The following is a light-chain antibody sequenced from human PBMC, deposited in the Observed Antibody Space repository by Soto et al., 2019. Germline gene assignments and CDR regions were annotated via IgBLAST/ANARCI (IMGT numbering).Light chain of an antibody. V-gene: IGLV2-11*01. CDR2: DVT. CDR1: SSDVGGYNY. J-gene: IGLJ1*01. Sequence: QSVLTQPRSVSGSPGQSVTISCTGTSSDVGGYNYVSWYQHHPGKAPKLMIHDVTKRPSGVRDRFSASKSGNTASLTISGLQAEDEADYYCCSYAGSYTYVFGTGTKLTVL. CDR3: CSYAGSYTYV.